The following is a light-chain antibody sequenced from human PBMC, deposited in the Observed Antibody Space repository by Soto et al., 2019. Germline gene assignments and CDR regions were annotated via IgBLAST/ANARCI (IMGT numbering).Light chain of an antibody. CDR2: DVN. CDR3: CSYAGRYTYV. V-gene: IGLV2-11*01. CDR1: SSDVGGYNY. Sequence: QSVLTQPRSVSGSPGQSVAISCTGTSSDVGGYNYVSWYQQHPGKAPKVMIFDVNKRPSGVPDRFSGSKSGNTASLTISGLQAEDEADYYCCSYAGRYTYVFGTGTKVT. J-gene: IGLJ1*01.